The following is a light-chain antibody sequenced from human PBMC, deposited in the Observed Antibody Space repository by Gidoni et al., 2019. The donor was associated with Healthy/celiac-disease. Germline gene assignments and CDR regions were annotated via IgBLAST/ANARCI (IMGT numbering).Light chain of an antibody. CDR2: AAS. CDR3: QQSYSTPWT. CDR1: QIISSY. V-gene: IGKV1-39*01. J-gene: IGKJ1*01. Sequence: DIQMTHSPSSLSASVGDRVTITCRASQIISSYLNWYQQKPGKAPKLLIYAASSLQSGVPSRFSGSGSGTDFTLTISSLQPEDFATYYCQQSYSTPWTFGQGTKVEIK.